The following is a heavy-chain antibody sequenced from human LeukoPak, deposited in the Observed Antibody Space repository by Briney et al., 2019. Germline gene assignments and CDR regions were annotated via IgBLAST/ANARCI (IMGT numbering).Heavy chain of an antibody. CDR1: GGSISSYY. D-gene: IGHD1-26*01. V-gene: IGHV4-59*01. CDR2: IYYSGST. Sequence: SETLSLTCTVSGGSISSYYWSWIRQPPGKGLEWIGYIYYSGSTNYNPSLKSRVAISGDTSKNQFSLKLSSVTAADTAVYYCTRDRELGFWGQGTLVTVSS. J-gene: IGHJ4*02. CDR3: TRDRELGF.